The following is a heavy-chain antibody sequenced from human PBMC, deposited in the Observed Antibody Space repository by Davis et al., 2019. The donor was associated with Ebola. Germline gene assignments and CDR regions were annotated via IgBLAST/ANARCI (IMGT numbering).Heavy chain of an antibody. CDR3: VREWFGETD. CDR1: GFTFSNYD. J-gene: IGHJ4*02. CDR2: INAGSSRK. V-gene: IGHV3-48*02. Sequence: GESLKISCAASGFTFSNYDMNWVRQAPGKGLEWVSNINAGSSRKSYADSVKGRFAISRDNAKNSLYLQMNSLGDEDTAVYYCVREWFGETDWGQGARVTVSS. D-gene: IGHD3-10*01.